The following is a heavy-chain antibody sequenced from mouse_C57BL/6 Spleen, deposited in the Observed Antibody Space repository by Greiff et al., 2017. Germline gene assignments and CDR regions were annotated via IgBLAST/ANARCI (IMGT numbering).Heavy chain of an antibody. J-gene: IGHJ1*03. D-gene: IGHD1-1*02. Sequence: QVQLQQPGAELVKPGASVKLSCKASGYTFTSYWMHWVKQRPGQGLEWIGMIHPNSSSTNSYEKFKSKATLTVDKSSSTAYMQLSSLPSEDSAVXYSASTPDYSGGSYWYFDVWGTGTTLTVSS. V-gene: IGHV1-64*01. CDR1: GYTFTSYW. CDR2: IHPNSSST. CDR3: ASTPDYSGGSYWYFDV.